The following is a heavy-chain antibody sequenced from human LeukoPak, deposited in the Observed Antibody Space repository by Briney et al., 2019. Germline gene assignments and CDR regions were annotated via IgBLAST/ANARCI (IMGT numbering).Heavy chain of an antibody. V-gene: IGHV3-23*01. Sequence: PGGSLRLSCAASGFTFSSYGMHWVRQAPGKGLEWVSTISGGDGSTYYADSVKGRFTISRDNSKNTLYLQMNSLRAEDTAVYYCAKDVYCSSTTCYGLDYYYGMDVWGKGTTVTVSS. CDR1: GFTFSSYG. J-gene: IGHJ6*04. D-gene: IGHD2-2*01. CDR2: ISGGDGST. CDR3: AKDVYCSSTTCYGLDYYYGMDV.